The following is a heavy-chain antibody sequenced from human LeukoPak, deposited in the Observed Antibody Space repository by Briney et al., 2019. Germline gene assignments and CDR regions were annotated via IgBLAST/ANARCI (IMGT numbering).Heavy chain of an antibody. Sequence: ASVKVSCKASGYTFTGYYMHWLRQAPGQGLEWMGWINPNSGDTNYAQKFQGRVTMTRDTSISTAYMELSRLRSDDTAVYYCAKNPYEYYCDFWGQGTPVTVSS. D-gene: IGHD5-12*01. CDR2: INPNSGDT. J-gene: IGHJ4*02. V-gene: IGHV1-2*02. CDR3: AKNPYEYYCDF. CDR1: GYTFTGYY.